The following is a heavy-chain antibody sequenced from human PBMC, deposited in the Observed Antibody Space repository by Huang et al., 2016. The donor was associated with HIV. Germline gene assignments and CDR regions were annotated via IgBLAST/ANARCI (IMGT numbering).Heavy chain of an antibody. D-gene: IGHD3-10*01. CDR2: IKSDGRST. CDR3: ARGSRQGKYYYGSGTAY. V-gene: IGHV3-74*01. J-gene: IGHJ4*02. CDR1: GFTFSSYW. Sequence: EVQLVESGGGLVQPGGSLRLSCAASGFTFSSYWMHWVRQVPGKGRVWAAHIKSDGRSTSYAGSVKGRFTISRDNAKNTLYLQMNSLRAEDTAVYYCARGSRQGKYYYGSGTAYWGQGTLVTVSS.